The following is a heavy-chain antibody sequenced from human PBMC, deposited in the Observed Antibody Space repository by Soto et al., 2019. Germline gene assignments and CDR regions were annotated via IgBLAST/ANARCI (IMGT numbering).Heavy chain of an antibody. CDR3: AKRRGAGGHFDY. D-gene: IGHD2-15*01. J-gene: IGHJ4*02. Sequence: GGSLRLSCAASGFTFSSYAMGWVRQGPGKGLEWVAVVSIGGSTHYADSVRGQFTISRDNSKNTLSLQMNSLTAEDTAVYFCAKRRGAGGHFDYWGQGALVTVSS. CDR2: VSIGGST. V-gene: IGHV3-23*01. CDR1: GFTFSSYA.